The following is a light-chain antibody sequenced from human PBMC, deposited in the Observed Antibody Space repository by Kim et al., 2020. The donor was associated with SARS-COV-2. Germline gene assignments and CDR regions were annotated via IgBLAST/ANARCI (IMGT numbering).Light chain of an antibody. CDR3: SSYTRRPTLV. CDR1: SSDVGAFNY. CDR2: GVS. V-gene: IGLV2-14*04. J-gene: IGLJ1*01. Sequence: GHSCPISCTGTSSDVGAFNYVSWYQQHPGKAPKLMVYGVSSRPSGVSDRFSGSKSGNTASLTISGLQAEDEADYYCSSYTRRPTLVFGTGTKVTVL.